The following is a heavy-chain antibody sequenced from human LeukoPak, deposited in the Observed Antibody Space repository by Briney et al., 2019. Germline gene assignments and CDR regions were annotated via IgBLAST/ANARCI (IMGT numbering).Heavy chain of an antibody. Sequence: SLRLSCAASGFTFTNAWMSWVRQAPGKGLEWVGRIKSKTDGGTADYAAPVKGRFTISRDDSKNTLYLQMNSLKTEDTAVYYCTKYYYDSSGYLYYFDYWGQGTLVTVSS. CDR3: TKYYYDSSGYLYYFDY. J-gene: IGHJ4*02. CDR1: GFTFTNAW. V-gene: IGHV3-15*01. CDR2: IKSKTDGGTA. D-gene: IGHD3-22*01.